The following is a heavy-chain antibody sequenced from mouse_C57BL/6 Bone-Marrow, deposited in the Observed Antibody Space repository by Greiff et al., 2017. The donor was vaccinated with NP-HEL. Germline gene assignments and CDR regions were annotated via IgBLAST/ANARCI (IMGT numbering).Heavy chain of an antibody. D-gene: IGHD1-1*01. Sequence: QVQLQQSGPELVKPGASVKISCKASGYTFTDYYINWVKQRPGQGLEWIGWIFPGSGSTYYNEKFKGKATLTVDKSYSTAYMLLSSLTSEDSAVYFCAREGGYYYGSSPYFDYWGQGTTLTVSS. CDR2: IFPGSGST. V-gene: IGHV1-75*01. J-gene: IGHJ2*01. CDR3: AREGGYYYGSSPYFDY. CDR1: GYTFTDYY.